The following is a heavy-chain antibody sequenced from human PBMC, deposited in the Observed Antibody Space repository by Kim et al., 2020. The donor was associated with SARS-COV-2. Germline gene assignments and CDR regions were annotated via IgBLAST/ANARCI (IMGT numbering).Heavy chain of an antibody. CDR3: ARGGYNWSFDS. V-gene: IGHV3-30*03. CDR2: K. J-gene: IGHJ4*02. D-gene: IGHD1-1*01. Sequence: KHYSDSVKGRFTISSDTSNNSLSLQMNSLRVDVTAVYYCARGGYNWSFDSWGQGALVTVSP.